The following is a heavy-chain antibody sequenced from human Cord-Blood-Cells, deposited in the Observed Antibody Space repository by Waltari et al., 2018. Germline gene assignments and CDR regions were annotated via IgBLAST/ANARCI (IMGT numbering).Heavy chain of an antibody. D-gene: IGHD6-13*01. CDR2: LSPYNGNT. Sequence: QVQLVQSGAEVKKPGASVKVSCKASGYTFTSYGISWVRQAPGQGLEGVGWLSPYNGNTNYDQKLQGRVTRTTDTSTSTAYMELRSLRSGDTAVYYCARDSGRIGAAGTPFDYWGQGTLVTVSS. CDR3: ARDSGRIGAAGTPFDY. V-gene: IGHV1-18*01. J-gene: IGHJ4*02. CDR1: GYTFTSYG.